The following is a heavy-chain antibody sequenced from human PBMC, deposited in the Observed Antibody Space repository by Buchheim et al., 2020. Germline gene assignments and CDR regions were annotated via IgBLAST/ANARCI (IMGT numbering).Heavy chain of an antibody. D-gene: IGHD3-10*01. CDR2: IDGSGSTI. J-gene: IGHJ6*02. CDR3: ARDYPHYRDYYYDMDV. CDR1: GFTFRRYE. V-gene: IGHV3-48*03. Sequence: DVQLVESGGGLVQPGGSLRLSCAASGFTFRRYEMNWVRQAPGKGLEWVSYIDGSGSTIGYADSVKGRFTISRDNAKNSRDLQMNSLRAEDTAVYYCARDYPHYRDYYYDMDVWGQGTT.